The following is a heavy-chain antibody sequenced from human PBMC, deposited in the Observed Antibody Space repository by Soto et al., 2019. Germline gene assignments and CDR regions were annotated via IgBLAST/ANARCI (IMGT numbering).Heavy chain of an antibody. J-gene: IGHJ4*02. V-gene: IGHV3-11*06. CDR1: GFTFSEYY. CDR2: ISGSSSSR. Sequence: QVQLVESGGGLVRPGGSLKLSCAASGFTFSEYYMSWIRQAPGKGLEWVSSISGSSSSRKYADSVRGRFTISRDYAKNSLYLQMISLRVEDMALYFCARGPRRDRYKGLDSWGQGTLVTVSS. CDR3: ARGPRRDRYKGLDS. D-gene: IGHD1-1*01.